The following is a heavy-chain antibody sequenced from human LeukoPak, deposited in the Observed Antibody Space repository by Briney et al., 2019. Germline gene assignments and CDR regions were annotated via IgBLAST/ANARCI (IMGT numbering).Heavy chain of an antibody. CDR3: GFGSGKIALDY. Sequence: GALVKVSCKASGYTFTSYYMHWVRQAPGQGLEWMGIINPSGGSTSYAQKFQGRVTMTRDTSTSAVYMELSSLRSEDTAVYYCGFGSGKIALDYWGQGTLVTVSS. J-gene: IGHJ4*02. CDR2: INPSGGST. CDR1: GYTFTSYY. D-gene: IGHD3-3*01. V-gene: IGHV1-46*01.